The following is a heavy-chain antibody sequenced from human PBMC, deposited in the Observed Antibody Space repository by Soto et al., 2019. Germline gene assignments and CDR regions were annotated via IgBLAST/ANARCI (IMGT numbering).Heavy chain of an antibody. CDR3: AAGGGLPRYY. CDR2: IYHSGST. J-gene: IGHJ4*02. Sequence: SATLSLTCAVSGGSISSGGYSWSWIRQPPGKGLEWIGYIYHSGSTNYNPSLKSRVTISVDRSKNQFSLKLSSVTAADTAVYYCAAGGGLPRYYWGQGTLVTVSS. V-gene: IGHV4-30-2*01. D-gene: IGHD5-12*01. CDR1: GGSISSGGYS.